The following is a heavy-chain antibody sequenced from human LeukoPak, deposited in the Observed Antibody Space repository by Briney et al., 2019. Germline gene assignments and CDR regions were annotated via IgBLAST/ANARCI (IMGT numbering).Heavy chain of an antibody. CDR2: IYYSGST. D-gene: IGHD5-12*01. Sequence: SETLSLTCTVSGGSISSYYWSWIRQPPGKGLEWIGYIYYSGSTNYNPSLKSRVTISVDTSKNQFSLKLSSVTAADTAVYYCARVRGDVDIVATNWFDPWGQGTLVTVSS. CDR3: ARVRGDVDIVATNWFDP. V-gene: IGHV4-59*01. J-gene: IGHJ5*02. CDR1: GGSISSYY.